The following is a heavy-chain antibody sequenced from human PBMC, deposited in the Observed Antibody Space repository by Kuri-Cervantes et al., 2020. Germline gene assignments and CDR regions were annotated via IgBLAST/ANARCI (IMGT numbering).Heavy chain of an antibody. Sequence: GGSLRLSCAASGFTFSSYGMHWVRQAPGKGLEWVAVISYDGSNKYYADSVKGRFTISRDNPKNTLYLQMNSLRAEDTAVYYCAKVGAIVVVPAAMLDYWGQGTLVTVSS. CDR2: ISYDGSNK. CDR1: GFTFSSYG. CDR3: AKVGAIVVVPAAMLDY. D-gene: IGHD2-2*01. J-gene: IGHJ4*02. V-gene: IGHV3-30*18.